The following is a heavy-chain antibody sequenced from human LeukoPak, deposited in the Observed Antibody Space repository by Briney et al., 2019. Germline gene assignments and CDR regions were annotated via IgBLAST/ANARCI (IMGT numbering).Heavy chain of an antibody. CDR2: IRSKANSYAT. D-gene: IGHD1-26*01. CDR3: TRRSGSYSDYYYYMDV. V-gene: IGHV3-73*01. Sequence: GGSLRLSCAASGFTFSGSAMHWVRQASGKGLEWVGRIRSKANSYATAYAASVKGRFTISRDDSKNTAYLQMNSLKTEDTAVYYCTRRSGSYSDYYYYMDVWGKGTTVTVSS. J-gene: IGHJ6*03. CDR1: GFTFSGSA.